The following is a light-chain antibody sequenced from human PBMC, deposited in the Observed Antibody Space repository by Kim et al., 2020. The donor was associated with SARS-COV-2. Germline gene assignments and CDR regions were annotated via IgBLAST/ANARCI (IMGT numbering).Light chain of an antibody. CDR1: QSVNRY. CDR2: GAS. Sequence: SLSPGERATLSCRASQSVNRYLAWYQQKPGQAPRLLIYGASSRATGIPDRFSGSASGTDFTLTISRLESEDLAVYYCQQYGRSPYTFGQGTKLEI. J-gene: IGKJ2*01. V-gene: IGKV3-20*01. CDR3: QQYGRSPYT.